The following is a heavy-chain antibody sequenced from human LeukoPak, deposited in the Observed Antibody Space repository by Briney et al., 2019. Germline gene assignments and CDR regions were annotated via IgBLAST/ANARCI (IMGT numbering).Heavy chain of an antibody. CDR1: GGSVNSGSYY. CDR3: ARRMAATMWVFEY. CDR2: IYYSGNT. V-gene: IGHV4-61*01. Sequence: PSETLSLTCTVSGGSVNSGSYYWNWIRQPPGKGLEWIGYIYYSGNTDYNPSLKSRVTIPIDTSKKQFSLKLSSVTAADTAVYYCARRMAATMWVFEYWGQGTLVTVSS. J-gene: IGHJ4*02. D-gene: IGHD2-15*01.